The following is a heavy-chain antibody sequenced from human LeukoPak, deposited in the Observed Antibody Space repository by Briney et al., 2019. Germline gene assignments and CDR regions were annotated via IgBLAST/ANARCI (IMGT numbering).Heavy chain of an antibody. V-gene: IGHV4-39*01. CDR2: MYYSGST. CDR3: ARLPYYYDSSGYYYALGRYYFDY. D-gene: IGHD3-22*01. Sequence: SETLSLTCTVSGGSISSSSYYWGWIRQPPGKGLEWIASMYYSGSTYYKPSLKSRVTISVDTSKNQFSLKLSSVTAADTAVYYCARLPYYYDSSGYYYALGRYYFDYWGQGTLVTVSS. CDR1: GGSISSSSYY. J-gene: IGHJ4*02.